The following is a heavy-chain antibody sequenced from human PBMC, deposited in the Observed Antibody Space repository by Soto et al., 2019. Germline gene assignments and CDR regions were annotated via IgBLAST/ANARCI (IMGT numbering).Heavy chain of an antibody. Sequence: QVQLVQSGAGVKKPGSSVKVSCKASGGTFSSYGISWVRQAPGQGLEWMGGIIPTFGTANYAQKFQGRVTITADESTSTANMELSRLRSEDTAVYYCTRAVEQSYYYYGMDVWGQGTTVTVSS. V-gene: IGHV1-69*12. CDR3: TRAVEQSYYYYGMDV. CDR2: IIPTFGTA. CDR1: GGTFSSYG. J-gene: IGHJ6*02.